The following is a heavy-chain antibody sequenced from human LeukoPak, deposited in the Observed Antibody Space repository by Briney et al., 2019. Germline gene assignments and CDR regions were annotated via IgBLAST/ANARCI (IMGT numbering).Heavy chain of an antibody. Sequence: GGSLRLSCAASGFTFSNYGMHWVRQAPGKGLEWVAVMSYDGSNKYYADSVKGRFTISRDNAKNSLYLQMNSLRAEDTAVYYCARETVGAAQYYFDYWGQGTLVTVSS. CDR1: GFTFSNYG. V-gene: IGHV3-30*03. D-gene: IGHD2-15*01. CDR3: ARETVGAAQYYFDY. CDR2: MSYDGSNK. J-gene: IGHJ4*02.